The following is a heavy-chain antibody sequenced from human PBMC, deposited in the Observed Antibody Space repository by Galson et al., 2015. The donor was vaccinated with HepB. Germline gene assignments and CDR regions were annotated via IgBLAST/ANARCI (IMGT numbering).Heavy chain of an antibody. V-gene: IGHV3-23*01. D-gene: IGHD6-13*01. Sequence: SLRLSCAASGFIFNNYAMNWVRQAPGRGLEWVSAISNSGGGTYYADSVKGRFTISRDNSKNTLFLQMSSLRAEDTAVYYCARRSIAAAGRSFDYWGLGSLVTVSS. CDR3: ARRSIAAAGRSFDY. J-gene: IGHJ4*02. CDR2: ISNSGGGT. CDR1: GFIFNNYA.